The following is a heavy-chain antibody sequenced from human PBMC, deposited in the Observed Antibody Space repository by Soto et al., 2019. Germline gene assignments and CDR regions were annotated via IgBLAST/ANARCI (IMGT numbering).Heavy chain of an antibody. CDR3: ARRRDGYTSGWYSNWFDP. V-gene: IGHV2-5*02. CDR1: GFSLSTSGVG. J-gene: IGHJ5*02. D-gene: IGHD6-19*01. Sequence: QITLKESGPTLVKPTQTLTLTCTFSGFSLSTSGVGVGWIRQPPGKALEWLALIYWDDDKRFSPSLKSRLTITKDTSENQVVLTMTNMDPVDTATYYCARRRDGYTSGWYSNWFDPWGQGTLVTVSS. CDR2: IYWDDDK.